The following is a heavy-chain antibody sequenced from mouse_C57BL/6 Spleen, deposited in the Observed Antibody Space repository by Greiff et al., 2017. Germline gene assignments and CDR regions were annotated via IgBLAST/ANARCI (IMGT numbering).Heavy chain of an antibody. CDR2: ISSGGSYT. V-gene: IGHV5-6*01. D-gene: IGHD2-3*01. CDR3: ARPYDGYLDY. Sequence: EVTLVESGGDLVKPGGSLKLSCAASGFTFSSYGMSWVRQTPDKRLEWVATISSGGSYTYYPDSVKGRFTISRDNAKNTLYLQMSSLKSEDTAMYYFARPYDGYLDYWGQGTTLTVSS. CDR1: GFTFSSYG. J-gene: IGHJ2*01.